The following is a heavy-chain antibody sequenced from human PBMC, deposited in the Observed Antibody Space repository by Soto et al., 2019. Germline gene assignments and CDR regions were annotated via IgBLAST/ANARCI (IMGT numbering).Heavy chain of an antibody. CDR1: GGSISSGGYS. Sequence: PSETLSLTCAVSGGSISSGGYSWSWIRQPPGKGLEWIGYIYHSGSTYYNPSLKSRVSISVDRSKNQFSLKLSSVTAADTAVYYCVRLAPAYCGGDCYPEQWGQGTLVTVSS. D-gene: IGHD2-21*02. V-gene: IGHV4-30-2*01. CDR2: IYHSGST. J-gene: IGHJ4*02. CDR3: VRLAPAYCGGDCYPEQ.